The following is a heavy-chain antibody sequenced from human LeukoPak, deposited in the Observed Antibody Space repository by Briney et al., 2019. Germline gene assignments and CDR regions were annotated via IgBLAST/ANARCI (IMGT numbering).Heavy chain of an antibody. Sequence: ASVKVSCKASGYTFTGYYTHWVRQAPGQGLEWMGWINPNSGGTNYAQKFQGRVTMTRDTSISTAYMELSRLRSDDTAVYYCARAHDYYYYMDVWGKGTTVTISS. CDR1: GYTFTGYY. J-gene: IGHJ6*03. V-gene: IGHV1-2*02. CDR2: INPNSGGT. CDR3: ARAHDYYYYMDV.